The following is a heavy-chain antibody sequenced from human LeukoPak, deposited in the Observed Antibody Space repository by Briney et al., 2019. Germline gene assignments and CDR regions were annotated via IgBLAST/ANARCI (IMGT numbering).Heavy chain of an antibody. D-gene: IGHD6-19*01. CDR2: ISWNSGSI. CDR3: AKDTEYSSGLV. CDR1: GFTFDDYA. J-gene: IGHJ4*02. V-gene: IGHV3-9*01. Sequence: GRSLRLSCAASGFTFDDYAMHWVRHAPGKGLEWVSGISWNSGSIGYADSVKGRFTISRDNAKNSLYLQMNSLRAEDTALYYCAKDTEYSSGLVWGQGTLVTVSS.